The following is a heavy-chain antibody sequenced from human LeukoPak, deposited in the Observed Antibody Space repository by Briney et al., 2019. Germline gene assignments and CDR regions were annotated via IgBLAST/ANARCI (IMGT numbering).Heavy chain of an antibody. Sequence: GWALRLSCAASGFTFSDYSMNWVRQTPRKGLEWVSCISGSGSYIYYADSVKGRFAISRDNAKNSLHLQVNSLRAEDTAVYYCVRERFHGSGAPKFDFWGQGTLVTVSS. D-gene: IGHD3-10*01. CDR3: VRERFHGSGAPKFDF. J-gene: IGHJ4*02. V-gene: IGHV3-21*06. CDR2: ISGSGSYI. CDR1: GFTFSDYS.